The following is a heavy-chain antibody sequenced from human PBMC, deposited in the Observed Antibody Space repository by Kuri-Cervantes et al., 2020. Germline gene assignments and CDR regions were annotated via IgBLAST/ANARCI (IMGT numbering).Heavy chain of an antibody. CDR3: ATPHGSGWYSTKGYQVFHH. CDR1: VGSVSSGSYY. D-gene: IGHD6-19*01. Sequence: SCTVSVGSVSSGSYYWSWIRQPPGKGLEWIRYIDYSGSTNYNPSLKSRVTISVDTSKTQSSLKLTPVTAADTAVYYCATPHGSGWYSTKGYQVFHHWGQGTLVTVSS. CDR2: IDYSGST. V-gene: IGHV4-61*01. J-gene: IGHJ1*01.